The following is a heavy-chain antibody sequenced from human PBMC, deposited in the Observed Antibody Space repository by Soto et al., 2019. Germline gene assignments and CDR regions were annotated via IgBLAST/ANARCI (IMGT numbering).Heavy chain of an antibody. CDR3: ARGTAKSGTLPDV. Sequence: SVEVCFKASGYTFTSYGISWVREAPGQGLEWMGWISAYNGNTNYAQKLQGRVTMTTDTSTSTAYMELRSLRSDDTAVYYCARGTAKSGTLPDVWGQGTTVTVSS. CDR2: ISAYNGNT. D-gene: IGHD1-26*01. V-gene: IGHV1-18*04. J-gene: IGHJ6*02. CDR1: GYTFTSYG.